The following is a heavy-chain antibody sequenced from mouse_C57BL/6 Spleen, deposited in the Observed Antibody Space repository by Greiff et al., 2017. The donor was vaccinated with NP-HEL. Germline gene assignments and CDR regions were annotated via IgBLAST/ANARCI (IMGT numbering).Heavy chain of an antibody. Sequence: VKLQESGAELVRPGSSVKLSCKASGYTFTSYWMHWVKQRPIQGLEWIGNIDPSDSETHYNQKFKDKATLTVDKSSSTAYRQLSSLTSEDSAVYYCARPYYYGSSYGYFDVWGTGTTVTVSS. CDR2: IDPSDSET. V-gene: IGHV1-52*01. D-gene: IGHD1-1*01. CDR1: GYTFTSYW. CDR3: ARPYYYGSSYGYFDV. J-gene: IGHJ1*03.